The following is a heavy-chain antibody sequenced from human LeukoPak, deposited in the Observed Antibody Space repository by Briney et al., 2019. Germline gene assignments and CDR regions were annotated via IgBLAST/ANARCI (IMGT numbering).Heavy chain of an antibody. Sequence: ASVKVSCKASGYSFTGYYMHWVRQAPGQGLEWMGWINPKRGVTTYAQKFQGRVTMTRDTSITTAYMELTRLRSDDTTIYYCARERNYGDYGYAFDVWGQGTKVTVSS. CDR1: GYSFTGYY. V-gene: IGHV1-2*02. CDR2: INPKRGVT. J-gene: IGHJ3*01. D-gene: IGHD4-17*01. CDR3: ARERNYGDYGYAFDV.